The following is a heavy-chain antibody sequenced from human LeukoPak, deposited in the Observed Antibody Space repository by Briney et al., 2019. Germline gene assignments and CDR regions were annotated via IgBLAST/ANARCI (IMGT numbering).Heavy chain of an antibody. Sequence: GGSLRLSCAASGFTFSSYAMHWVRQAPGKGLEWVAFISYDVSNKYYADSVKGRFTISRDNSKNTLYLRMNSLRAEDTAVYYCARGGDIAVAAIDYYYYGMDVWGKGTTVTVSS. CDR2: ISYDVSNK. D-gene: IGHD6-19*01. V-gene: IGHV3-30*04. J-gene: IGHJ6*04. CDR3: ARGGDIAVAAIDYYYYGMDV. CDR1: GFTFSSYA.